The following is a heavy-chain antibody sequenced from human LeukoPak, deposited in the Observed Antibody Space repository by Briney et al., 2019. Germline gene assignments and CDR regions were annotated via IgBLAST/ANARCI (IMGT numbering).Heavy chain of an antibody. CDR3: ASRKLGNDY. CDR2: INHSGST. D-gene: IGHD7-27*01. Sequence: SETLSLTCAVYGGSFSGYYWSWIRQPPGKGLEWIGEINHSGSTNYNPSLKSRVTISVVTSKNQFSLKLSSVTAADTAVYYCASRKLGNDYWGQGTLVTVSS. CDR1: GGSFSGYY. J-gene: IGHJ4*02. V-gene: IGHV4-34*01.